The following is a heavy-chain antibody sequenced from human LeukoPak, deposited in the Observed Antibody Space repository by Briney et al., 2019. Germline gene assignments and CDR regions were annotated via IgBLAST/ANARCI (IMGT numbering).Heavy chain of an antibody. Sequence: ASVKVSCKASGGTFSSYAISWVRQAPGQGLEWMGGIIPIFGTANYAQKFQGRVAITTDESTSTAYMELSSLRSEDTAVYYCARAYYYDSSGYRRAFDIWGQGTMVTVSS. J-gene: IGHJ3*02. D-gene: IGHD3-22*01. CDR3: ARAYYYDSSGYRRAFDI. V-gene: IGHV1-69*05. CDR2: IIPIFGTA. CDR1: GGTFSSYA.